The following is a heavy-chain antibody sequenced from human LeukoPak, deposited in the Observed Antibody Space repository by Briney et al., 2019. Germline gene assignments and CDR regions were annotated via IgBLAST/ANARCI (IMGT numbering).Heavy chain of an antibody. CDR1: GYTFICGY. D-gene: IGHD4/OR15-4a*01. J-gene: IGHJ5*02. Sequence: GASVKFSCKASGYTFICGYIHWVRQAPGQGLEWMGWINPNSGGTNYAQKFQGRVTMTRDTSISTAYMELRRLRSDDTAVYYCARGPQDMTLVIGRVLDLWGQGTLVTVSS. CDR3: ARGPQDMTLVIGRVLDL. CDR2: INPNSGGT. V-gene: IGHV1-2*02.